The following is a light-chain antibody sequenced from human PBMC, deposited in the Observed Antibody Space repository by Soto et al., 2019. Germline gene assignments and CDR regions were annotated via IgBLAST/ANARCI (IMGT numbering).Light chain of an antibody. V-gene: IGLV3-10*01. J-gene: IGLJ2*01. CDR3: YSTDSSQGL. CDR1: ALPKKY. Sequence: SYELTQPPSVSVSPGQTARITCSGDALPKKYAYWYQQKSDQAPMLVIYEDTKRPSGIPERFSASSSGTMATLTISGAQVEDEADYYCYSTDSSQGLFGGGTKLTVL. CDR2: EDT.